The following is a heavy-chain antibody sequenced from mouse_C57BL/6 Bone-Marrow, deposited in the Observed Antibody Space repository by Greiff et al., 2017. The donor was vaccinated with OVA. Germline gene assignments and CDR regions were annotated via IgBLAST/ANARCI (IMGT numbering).Heavy chain of an antibody. Sequence: VKLMESRAELARPGASVKLSCKASGYTFTSYGISWVKQRTGQGLEWIGEIYPRSGNTYYNEKFKGKATLTADKSSSTAYMELRSLTSEDSAVYFCASSSGLAWFAYWGQGTLVTVSA. D-gene: IGHD3-2*02. J-gene: IGHJ3*01. CDR1: GYTFTSYG. V-gene: IGHV1-81*01. CDR3: ASSSGLAWFAY. CDR2: IYPRSGNT.